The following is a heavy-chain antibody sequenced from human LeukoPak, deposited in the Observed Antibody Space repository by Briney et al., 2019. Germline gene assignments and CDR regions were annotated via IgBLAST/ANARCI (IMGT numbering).Heavy chain of an antibody. Sequence: GGSLRLSCTASGFTFGDYAMSWVRQAPGKGLECVSIISDDSSFTYYLDSVKGRSTIFRDNSKNTLYLHMNSLKAEDTAVYYCAKGRCSGPGCDSFDYWGQGTLVTVSS. J-gene: IGHJ4*02. D-gene: IGHD5-12*01. CDR3: AKGRCSGPGCDSFDY. V-gene: IGHV3-23*01. CDR2: ISDDSSFT. CDR1: GFTFGDYA.